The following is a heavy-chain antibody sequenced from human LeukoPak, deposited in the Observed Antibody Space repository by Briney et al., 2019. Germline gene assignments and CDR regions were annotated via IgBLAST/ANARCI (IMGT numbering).Heavy chain of an antibody. CDR3: AKDGVWQSYYFDY. D-gene: IGHD6-19*01. J-gene: IGHJ4*02. CDR1: GFTFSTYA. V-gene: IGHV3-23*01. Sequence: PGGSLRLSCAASGFTFSTYAMSWVRQAPGKGLEWVSSISDSRGHTYYADPVRGRFTISRDNSKNTVFLQMNSLRAEDTAIYYCAKDGVWQSYYFDYWGQGTLVTVSS. CDR2: ISDSRGHT.